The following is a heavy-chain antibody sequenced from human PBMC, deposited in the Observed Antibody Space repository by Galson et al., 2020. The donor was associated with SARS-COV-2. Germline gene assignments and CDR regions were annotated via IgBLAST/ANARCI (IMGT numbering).Heavy chain of an antibody. V-gene: IGHV5-51*01. J-gene: IGHJ3*02. Sequence: GESLKISCKGSGYSFTSYWIGWVRQMPGKGLEWMGIIYPGDSDTRYSPSFQGQVTISADKSISTAYLQWSSLKASDTAMYYCARLTPTGTIVVVTASNTWRAFDIWAKGQWSPSLQ. CDR1: GYSFTSYW. CDR3: ARLTPTGTIVVVTASNTWRAFDI. CDR2: IYPGDSDT. D-gene: IGHD2-21*02.